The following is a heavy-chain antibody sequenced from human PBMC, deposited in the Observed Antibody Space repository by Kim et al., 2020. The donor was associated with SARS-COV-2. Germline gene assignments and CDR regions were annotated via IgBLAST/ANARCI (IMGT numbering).Heavy chain of an antibody. J-gene: IGHJ4*02. CDR1: GFTFSTFW. CDR2: IKKDGSGP. CDR3: ASDEPDNYSRAEGILDY. V-gene: IGHV3-74*01. D-gene: IGHD2-2*01. Sequence: GGSLRLSCAASGFTFSTFWMHWVRQAPGKGLVWVSRIKKDGSGPTYADSVKGRFTVTRDNAKNTLYLQMHSLRAEDTAVYYCASDEPDNYSRAEGILDYWGPGTMVTVSS.